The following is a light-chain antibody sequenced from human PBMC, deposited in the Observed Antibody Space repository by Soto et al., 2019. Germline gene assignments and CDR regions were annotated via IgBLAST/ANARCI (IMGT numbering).Light chain of an antibody. CDR2: WAS. V-gene: IGKV4-1*01. Sequence: DIVMTQSPDSLAVSLGERASINCKSSQSVLSSSHQTNYLAWYQQKPGKPPKLLIYWASTRESGVPDRFSGSGSGTDFTLTISSLQAEDVAVYYCQQYYNTPRTFGQGTKLEIK. CDR3: QQYYNTPRT. CDR1: QSVLSSSHQTNY. J-gene: IGKJ2*01.